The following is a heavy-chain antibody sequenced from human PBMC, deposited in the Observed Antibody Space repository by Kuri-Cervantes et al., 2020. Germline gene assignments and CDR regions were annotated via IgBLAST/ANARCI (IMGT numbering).Heavy chain of an antibody. CDR2: ISYDGSNK. CDR3: ASDDYGMDV. CDR1: GFTFSSYG. J-gene: IGHJ6*02. V-gene: IGHV3-30*03. Sequence: GESLKISCAASGFTFSSYGMHWVRQAPGKGLEWVAVISYDGSNKDYADSVKGRFTISRDNSKNTLYLQMNSLRAEDTAVYYCASDDYGMDVWGQGTTVTVSS.